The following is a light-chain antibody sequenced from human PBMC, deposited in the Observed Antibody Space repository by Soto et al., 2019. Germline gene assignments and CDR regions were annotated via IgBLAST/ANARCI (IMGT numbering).Light chain of an antibody. J-gene: IGKJ1*01. Sequence: DIQMTQSPSSLSASVGDRVTITCRASQSISSYLNWYQQKPGKAPKLLIYAASILQSGVPSRCSGSGSATDFTLTITSLQTEDFATYYCPHSYCSPLTFSKGTKVEIK. CDR3: PHSYCSPLT. CDR2: AAS. V-gene: IGKV1-39*01. CDR1: QSISSY.